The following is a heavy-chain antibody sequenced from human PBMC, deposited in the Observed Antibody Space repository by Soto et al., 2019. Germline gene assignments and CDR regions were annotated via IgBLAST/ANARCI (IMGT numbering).Heavy chain of an antibody. D-gene: IGHD2-2*01. CDR2: IYHIGST. CDR3: AREHQLLSLYYGMDV. Sequence: PSETLSLTCAVYGGSFSGYCWSWIRQPPGKGLELLGEIYHIGSTNYNPSLKSRVTISVDTSKNQFSLKLSAVTAADTAVYYCAREHQLLSLYYGMDVWGQGTTVNVSS. J-gene: IGHJ6*02. V-gene: IGHV4-34*01. CDR1: GGSFSGYC.